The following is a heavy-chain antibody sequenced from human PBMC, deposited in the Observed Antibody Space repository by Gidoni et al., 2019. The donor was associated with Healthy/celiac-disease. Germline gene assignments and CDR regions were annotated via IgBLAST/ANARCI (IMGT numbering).Heavy chain of an antibody. D-gene: IGHD1-7*01. CDR3: ARGGNWNYAVDY. V-gene: IGHV4-59*01. J-gene: IGHJ4*02. CDR1: GGSISSYY. Sequence: QVQLQESGPGLVKPSETLSLTCTVSGGSISSYYWRWIRQPPGKGLEWIGYIYYRGSTNYNPSLKSRVTISVDTTKNQFSLKLSSVTAADTAVYYCARGGNWNYAVDYWGQGTLVTVSS. CDR2: IYYRGST.